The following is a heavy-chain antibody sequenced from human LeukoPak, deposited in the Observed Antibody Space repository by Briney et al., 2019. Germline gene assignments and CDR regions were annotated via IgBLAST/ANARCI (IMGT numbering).Heavy chain of an antibody. Sequence: SETLSLTCTVSGGSISSSSYYWGWIRQPPGKGLEWIGSIYYSGSTYYNPSLKSRVTISVDTSKNQFSLKLSSVTAADAAVYYCARYVEMATTDYFDYWGQGTLVTVSS. D-gene: IGHD5-24*01. CDR3: ARYVEMATTDYFDY. CDR1: GGSISSSSYY. J-gene: IGHJ4*02. CDR2: IYYSGST. V-gene: IGHV4-39*01.